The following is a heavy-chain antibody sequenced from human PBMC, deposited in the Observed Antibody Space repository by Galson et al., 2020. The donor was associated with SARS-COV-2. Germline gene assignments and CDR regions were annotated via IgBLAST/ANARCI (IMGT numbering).Heavy chain of an antibody. J-gene: IGHJ5*02. CDR2: IYTSGST. CDR3: ARDFCGRLGDCTKDRTRGWFDP. V-gene: IGHV4-61*02. D-gene: IGHD2-8*01. CDR1: GGSISSGSYY. Sequence: SETLSLTCTVSGGSISSGSYYWSWIRQPAGKGLEWIGRIYTSGSTNYNPSLKSRVTISVDTSKNQFSLKLSSVTAADTAVYYCARDFCGRLGDCTKDRTRGWFDPWGQGTLVTVSS.